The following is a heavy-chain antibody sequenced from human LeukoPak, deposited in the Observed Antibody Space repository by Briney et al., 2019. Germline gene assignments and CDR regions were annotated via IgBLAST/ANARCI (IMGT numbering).Heavy chain of an antibody. CDR1: GFTLSNYW. D-gene: IGHD3-10*01. CDR3: TTVTYYNSRAPGAY. J-gene: IGHJ4*02. V-gene: IGHV3-74*01. Sequence: PGGSLRLSCAASGFTLSNYWMYWVRQAPGKGLVWVSRINNDGTTINYADSVKGRFTISRDNAKNTLYLQMNSLRVEDTAVYYCTTVTYYNSRAPGAYWGQGTLVTVST. CDR2: INNDGTTI.